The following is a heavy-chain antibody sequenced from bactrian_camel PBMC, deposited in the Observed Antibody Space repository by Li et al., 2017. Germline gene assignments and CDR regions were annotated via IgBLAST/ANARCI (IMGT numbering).Heavy chain of an antibody. CDR1: GYFYVSPC. J-gene: IGHJ4*01. Sequence: HVQLVESGGGSVQAGGSLRLSCAASGYFYVSPCMAWFRQPPGREREGVAAFDTDGSTVYADAVKARFTISQDNAKNTLYLLQMNSLKPEDTAMYYCATVPVRGAGIGTLTSLPRLAYRGQGTQVTVS. CDR3: ATVPVRGAGIGTLTSLPRLAY. D-gene: IGHD7*01. CDR2: FDTDGST. V-gene: IGHV3S1*01.